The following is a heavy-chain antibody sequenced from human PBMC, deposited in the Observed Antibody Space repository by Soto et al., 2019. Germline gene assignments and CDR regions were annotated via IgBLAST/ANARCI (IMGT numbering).Heavy chain of an antibody. V-gene: IGHV1-18*01. CDR2: ISAYNGNT. CDR3: ASYREQLVLYGMDV. Sequence: QVQLEQSGAEVKKPGASVKVSCKASGYTFTSYVISWVRQAPGQGLEWMGWISAYNGNTNYAQKLQGRVTMTTDTSTSTAYMELRSLRSDDTAVYYCASYREQLVLYGMDVWGQGTRVTVSS. J-gene: IGHJ6*02. D-gene: IGHD6-13*01. CDR1: GYTFTSYV.